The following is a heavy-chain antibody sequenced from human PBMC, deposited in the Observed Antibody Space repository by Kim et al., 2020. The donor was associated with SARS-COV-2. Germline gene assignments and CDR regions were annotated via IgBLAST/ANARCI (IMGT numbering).Heavy chain of an antibody. CDR1: GFTFSSYA. V-gene: IGHV3-30*04. J-gene: IGHJ6*01. Sequence: GGSLRLSCAASGFTFSSYAMHWVRQAPGKGLEWVAVITHDGSNKYYVDSVKGRFTISRDNSKNTLYLQMNSLRAEDTAVYYCVRELLRLGYYYYGRDVW. D-gene: IGHD2-21*02. CDR2: ITHDGSNK. CDR3: VRELLRLGYYYYGRDV.